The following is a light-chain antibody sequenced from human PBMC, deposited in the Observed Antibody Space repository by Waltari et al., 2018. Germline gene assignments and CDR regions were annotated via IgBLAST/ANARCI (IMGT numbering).Light chain of an antibody. CDR3: QQSYSSPQT. J-gene: IGKJ1*01. CDR1: QSISTY. CDR2: SAS. V-gene: IGKV1-39*01. Sequence: DIQMTQSPSSLSGSVGDRVTITCRESQSISTYLDWYKQKPGKAPKLLISSASSLQSGVPSRFSGSGSGTDVTLTISSLQPEDFATYYCQQSYSSPQTFGQGTKVEIK.